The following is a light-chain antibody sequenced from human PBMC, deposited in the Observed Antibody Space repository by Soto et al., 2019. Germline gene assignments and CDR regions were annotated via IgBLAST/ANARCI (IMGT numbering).Light chain of an antibody. V-gene: IGKV1-5*01. CDR2: DAS. CDR3: QQYTNTNNPWM. CDR1: QTISTW. Sequence: DIQVTQSPPTLSASVGDRVTITCRASQTISTWMAWYQQKPGKAPKLLVYDASTLQSGVASRFSCSGSGTEFTLIISGLQPDDSATFCCQQYTNTNNPWMFGQGTKVEI. J-gene: IGKJ1*01.